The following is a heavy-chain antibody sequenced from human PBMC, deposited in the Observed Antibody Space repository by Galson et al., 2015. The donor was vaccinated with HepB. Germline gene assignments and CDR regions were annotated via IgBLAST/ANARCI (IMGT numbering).Heavy chain of an antibody. CDR1: GFTFTSSA. CDR3: AADLFRLGEQLPYSDY. CDR2: IVVGSGNT. Sequence: SVKVSCKASGFTFTSSAVQWVRQARGQRLEWIGWIVVGSGNTNYAQKFQERVTITRDMSTSTAYMELSSLRSEDTAVYYCAADLFRLGEQLPYSDYWGQGTLVTVSS. D-gene: IGHD2-2*02. V-gene: IGHV1-58*01. J-gene: IGHJ4*02.